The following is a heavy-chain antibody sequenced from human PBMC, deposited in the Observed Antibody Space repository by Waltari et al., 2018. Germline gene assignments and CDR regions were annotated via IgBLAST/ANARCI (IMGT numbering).Heavy chain of an antibody. CDR3: ARHGRIRAVALIDS. CDR2: INDSGNT. V-gene: IGHV4-34*01. D-gene: IGHD2-15*01. CDR1: AASFNGYY. J-gene: IGHJ4*02. Sequence: QVQLQQWGAGLMKPSETLSLTCAVYAASFNGYYWSWVRQPTGKGLEWIGEINDSGNTNSNPSLKTRVSRSVDTSKNQFSLKLTAVTAADTAVYYCARHGRIRAVALIDSWGQGTLVTVSS.